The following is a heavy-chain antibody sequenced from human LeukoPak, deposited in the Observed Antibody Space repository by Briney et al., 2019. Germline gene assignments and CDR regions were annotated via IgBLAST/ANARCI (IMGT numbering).Heavy chain of an antibody. CDR1: GFSFNNYY. D-gene: IGHD5-12*01. V-gene: IGHV3-11*04. J-gene: IGHJ4*02. Sequence: PGGSLRLSCAASGFSFNNYYMSWFRQAPGKGLEWVAYINGASSIIYYADSVRGRFTISRDNANNSLFLQMNSLRAEDSAVYYCAKERDIVATIFLDYWGQGTLVTVSS. CDR2: INGASSII. CDR3: AKERDIVATIFLDY.